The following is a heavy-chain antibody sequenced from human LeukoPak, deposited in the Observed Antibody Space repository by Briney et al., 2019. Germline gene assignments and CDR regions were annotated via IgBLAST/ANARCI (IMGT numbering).Heavy chain of an antibody. CDR3: ARWDSSGYYSLDY. CDR1: GFTFSSYW. J-gene: IGHJ4*02. D-gene: IGHD3-22*01. Sequence: GGSLRLSCAASGFTFSSYWMHWVRQAPGKGLVWVSRINTDGSRTNYADSVKGRFTISRDNAKNTLYLQMNSLRAEDTAVYYCARWDSSGYYSLDYWGQGTLVTVSS. CDR2: INTDGSRT. V-gene: IGHV3-74*01.